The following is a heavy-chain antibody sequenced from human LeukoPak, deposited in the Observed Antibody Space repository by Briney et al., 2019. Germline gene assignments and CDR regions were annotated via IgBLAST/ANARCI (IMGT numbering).Heavy chain of an antibody. CDR1: GYTFSGYY. CDR2: INPNSGGT. D-gene: IGHD3-3*01. V-gene: IGHV1-2*02. CDR3: ARVDSITIFGVVELFDY. J-gene: IGHJ4*02. Sequence: ASVKVSCKASGYTFSGYYMHWVRQAPGQGLEWMGWINPNSGGTNYAQKFQGRVTMTRDTSISTAYMELSRLRSDDTAVYYCARVDSITIFGVVELFDYWGQGTLVTVSS.